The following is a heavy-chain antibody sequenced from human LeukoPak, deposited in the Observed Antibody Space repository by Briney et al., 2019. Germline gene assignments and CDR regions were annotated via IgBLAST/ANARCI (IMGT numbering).Heavy chain of an antibody. V-gene: IGHV3-64*01. J-gene: IGHJ4*02. Sequence: GGSLRLSCAASGFTFSSYAMHWVRQAPGKGLEYVSAISSNGGSTYYANSVKGRFTISRDNSKNTLYLQMGSLRAEDMAVYYCVRGRWLQSPFDYWGQGTLVTVSS. CDR1: GFTFSSYA. CDR3: VRGRWLQSPFDY. D-gene: IGHD5-24*01. CDR2: ISSNGGST.